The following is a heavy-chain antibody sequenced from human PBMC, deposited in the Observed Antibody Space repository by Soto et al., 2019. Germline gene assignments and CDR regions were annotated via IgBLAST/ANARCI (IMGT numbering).Heavy chain of an antibody. CDR2: INHSGST. Sequence: SETPSLTCAVYGGSFSGYYWSWIRQPPGKGLEWIGEINHSGSTNYNPSLKSRVTISVDTSKNQFSLKLSSVTAADTAVYYCARTYGDYEDAFDIWGQGTMVTVSS. CDR1: GGSFSGYY. V-gene: IGHV4-34*01. D-gene: IGHD4-17*01. J-gene: IGHJ3*02. CDR3: ARTYGDYEDAFDI.